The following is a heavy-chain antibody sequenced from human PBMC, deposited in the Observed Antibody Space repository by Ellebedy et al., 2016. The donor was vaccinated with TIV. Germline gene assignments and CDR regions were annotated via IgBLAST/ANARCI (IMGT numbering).Heavy chain of an antibody. CDR3: ARDGTVVTPLEAFDI. Sequence: MPSETLSLTCTVSGGSISSSSYYWGWIRQPPGKGLEWIGSIYYSGSTYYNPSLKSRVTISVDTSKNQFSLKLSSVTAADTAVYYCARDGTVVTPLEAFDIWGQGTMVTVSS. D-gene: IGHD4-23*01. J-gene: IGHJ3*02. V-gene: IGHV4-39*02. CDR1: GGSISSSSYY. CDR2: IYYSGST.